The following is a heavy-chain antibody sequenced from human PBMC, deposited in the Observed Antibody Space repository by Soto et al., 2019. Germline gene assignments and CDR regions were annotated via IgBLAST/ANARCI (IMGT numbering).Heavy chain of an antibody. V-gene: IGHV4-30-4*01. Sequence: TLSLTCTVSGGSISGGDYEWSWIRQPPGKGLEWIGHMYYSGSTYYNPSLRGRLTMSVDTSKNQFSLKLSSVTAADTAVYYCARGGRYSSSWYFFDYWGQGTLVTVSS. CDR3: ARGGRYSSSWYFFDY. J-gene: IGHJ4*02. CDR2: MYYSGST. CDR1: GGSISGGDYE. D-gene: IGHD6-13*01.